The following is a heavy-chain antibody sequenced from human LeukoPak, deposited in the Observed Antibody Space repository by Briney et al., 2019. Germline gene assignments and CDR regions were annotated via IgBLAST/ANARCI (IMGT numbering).Heavy chain of an antibody. D-gene: IGHD3-3*01. Sequence: GGSLRLTCAASGFTFSSYGMHWVRQAPGKGLEWVAVISYDGSNKYYADSVKGRFTISRDNSKNTLYLQMNSLRAGDTAVYYCARAGITIFGVALNWFDPWGQGTLVTVSS. CDR3: ARAGITIFGVALNWFDP. J-gene: IGHJ5*02. V-gene: IGHV3-30*19. CDR2: ISYDGSNK. CDR1: GFTFSSYG.